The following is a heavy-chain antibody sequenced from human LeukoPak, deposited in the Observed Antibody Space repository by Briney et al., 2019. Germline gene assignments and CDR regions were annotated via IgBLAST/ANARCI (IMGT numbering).Heavy chain of an antibody. Sequence: PGGSLRLSCAAPGFTFSSYWMSGVRQAPGKGLEWVANIKQDGSEKYYVDSVKGRFTISRDNAKNSLYLQMNSLRAEDTAVYYCAREGSGYYFDYWGQGTLVTVSS. CDR3: AREGSGYYFDY. D-gene: IGHD3-22*01. CDR2: IKQDGSEK. CDR1: GFTFSSYW. J-gene: IGHJ4*02. V-gene: IGHV3-7*01.